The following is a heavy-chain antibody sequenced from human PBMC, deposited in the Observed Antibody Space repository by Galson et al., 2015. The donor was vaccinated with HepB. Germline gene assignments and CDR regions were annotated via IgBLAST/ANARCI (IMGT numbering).Heavy chain of an antibody. CDR1: GYTLTELS. Sequence: SVKVSCKVSGYTLTELSMHWVRQAPGKGLEWMGGLNPEDDEIIYAQKFQGRVTMTEDTSTDTAYMELSSLRSEDTAVYYCASSVADIDAFNFWGQGTMVTVSS. V-gene: IGHV1-24*01. J-gene: IGHJ3*01. D-gene: IGHD3-10*01. CDR2: LNPEDDEI. CDR3: ASSVADIDAFNF.